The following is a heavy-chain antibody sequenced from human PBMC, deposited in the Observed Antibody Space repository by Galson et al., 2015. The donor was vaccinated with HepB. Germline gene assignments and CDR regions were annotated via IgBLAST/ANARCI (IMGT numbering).Heavy chain of an antibody. V-gene: IGHV1-3*01. Sequence: SVKVSCKASGYTFTSYAMHWVRQAPGQRLEWMGWINAGNGNTKYSQKFQGRVTITRDTSASTACMELSSLRSEDTAVYYCARGLAAAGPPVDYWGQGTLVTVSS. CDR2: INAGNGNT. D-gene: IGHD6-13*01. CDR3: ARGLAAAGPPVDY. CDR1: GYTFTSYA. J-gene: IGHJ4*02.